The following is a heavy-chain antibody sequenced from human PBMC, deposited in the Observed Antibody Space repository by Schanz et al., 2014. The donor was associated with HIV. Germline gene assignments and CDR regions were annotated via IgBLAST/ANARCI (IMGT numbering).Heavy chain of an antibody. Sequence: DVQILESGGGLVQPGGSRRLSCAVSGLPFSTSAMSWVRQAPGKGLEWVSDISGSGGSTYYADSVKGRFTISRDNSKNTLYLQMNSLRAEDTAVYYCVRETSSGVDYFDYWGQGTLVTVS. CDR2: ISGSGGST. CDR1: GLPFSTSA. CDR3: VRETSSGVDYFDY. V-gene: IGHV3-23*01. J-gene: IGHJ4*02. D-gene: IGHD3-10*01.